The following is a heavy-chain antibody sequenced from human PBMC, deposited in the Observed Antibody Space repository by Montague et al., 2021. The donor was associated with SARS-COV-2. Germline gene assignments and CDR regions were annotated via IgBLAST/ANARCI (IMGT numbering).Heavy chain of an antibody. Sequence: SETLSLTCAVYGDSYNPWGQSFNNYHWGWIRQSQGKGLEWIGDIKRGDTKYNPSLGSRVTISADTAKEQFSLMLTSVTAADTAVYSCARRPAPLRHLDWSQRYFDDDGLAVWGQGTAVIVS. CDR2: IKRGDT. CDR3: ARRPAPLRHLDWSQRYFDDDGLAV. J-gene: IGHJ6*02. V-gene: IGHV4-34*12. D-gene: IGHD3/OR15-3a*01. CDR1: GDSYNPWGQSFNNYH.